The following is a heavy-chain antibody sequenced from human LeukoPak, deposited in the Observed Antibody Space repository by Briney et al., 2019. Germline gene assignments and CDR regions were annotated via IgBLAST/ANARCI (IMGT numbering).Heavy chain of an antibody. D-gene: IGHD4-11*01. CDR2: ISYDGSHK. CDR1: GFSFSSYG. V-gene: IGHV3-30*18. J-gene: IGHJ4*02. CDR3: AKDLRSNYHLDY. Sequence: GGSLRLSCAASGFSFSSYGMHWVRQAPGKGLEWVAIISYDGSHKYYADSVKGRFTISRDNSKNTLYLQMNSLRAEDTAVYYCAKDLRSNYHLDYWGQGTLVTVSS.